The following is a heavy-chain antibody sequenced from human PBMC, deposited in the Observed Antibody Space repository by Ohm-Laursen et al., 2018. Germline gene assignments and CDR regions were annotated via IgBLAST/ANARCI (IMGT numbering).Heavy chain of an antibody. V-gene: IGHV1-69*13. CDR1: GGTFSSYA. CDR2: IIPIFGTA. Sequence: GATVKISCKASGGTFSSYAISWVRQAPGQGLEWMGGIIPIFGTANYAQKFQGRVTITADESTSTAYMELNSLRSEDTAVYYCARRRFLEWSFDYWGQGTLVTVSS. CDR3: ARRRFLEWSFDY. J-gene: IGHJ4*02. D-gene: IGHD3-3*01.